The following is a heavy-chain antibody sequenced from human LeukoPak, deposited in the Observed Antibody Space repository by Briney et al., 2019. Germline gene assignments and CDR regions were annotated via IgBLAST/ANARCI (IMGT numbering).Heavy chain of an antibody. D-gene: IGHD5/OR15-5a*01. Sequence: ASVKVSCKASGYTFTSCDINWVRQATGQGLEWMGWMNPNSGNTGYAQKFQGRVTMTRNTSISTAYMELSSLRSEDTAVYYCARGFAHSGYSVDYWGQGTLVTVSS. J-gene: IGHJ4*02. CDR2: MNPNSGNT. V-gene: IGHV1-8*01. CDR1: GYTFTSCD. CDR3: ARGFAHSGYSVDY.